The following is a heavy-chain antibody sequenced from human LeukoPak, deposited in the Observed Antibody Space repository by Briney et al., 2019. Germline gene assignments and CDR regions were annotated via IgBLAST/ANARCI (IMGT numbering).Heavy chain of an antibody. CDR3: ARGANWNYPDY. Sequence: ASVKVSCKASGYTFTSYDINWVRQATGQGLEWMGWMNPNSGNAGYAQKFQGRVTITRNTSISTAYMELSSLRSEDTAVYYCARGANWNYPDYWGQGTLVTVSS. D-gene: IGHD1-20*01. CDR2: MNPNSGNA. CDR1: GYTFTSYD. J-gene: IGHJ4*02. V-gene: IGHV1-8*03.